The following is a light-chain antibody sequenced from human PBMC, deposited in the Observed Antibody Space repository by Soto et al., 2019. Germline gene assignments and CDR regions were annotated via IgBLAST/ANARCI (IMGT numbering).Light chain of an antibody. J-gene: IGLJ2*01. V-gene: IGLV7-46*01. CDR1: TGAVTSGHY. CDR2: DTN. CDR3: LLSNIGGRV. Sequence: QTVVTQEPSLTVSPGGTVTLTCGSSTGAVTSGHYPYWFQQKPGQAPRTLIYDTNNKHSWTPARFSASLLGGKAALTLSGAQPEDEAEYFCLLSNIGGRVFGGGTKLTVL.